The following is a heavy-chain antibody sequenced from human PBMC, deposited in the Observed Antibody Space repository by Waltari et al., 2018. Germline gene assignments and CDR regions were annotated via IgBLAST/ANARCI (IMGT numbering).Heavy chain of an antibody. J-gene: IGHJ4*02. D-gene: IGHD1-26*01. CDR2: IIPILGIA. CDR3: AREGIVGXTXQLXFXY. V-gene: IGHV1-69*04. CDR1: GGTFSSYA. Sequence: QVQLVQSGAEVKKPGSSVKVSCKASGGTFSSYAISWVRQAPGQGLEWMGRIIPILGIANYAQKFQGRVTITADESTSTAYMELSSLRSEDTAVYYCAREGIVGXTXQLXFXYXGXXXXXTXSS.